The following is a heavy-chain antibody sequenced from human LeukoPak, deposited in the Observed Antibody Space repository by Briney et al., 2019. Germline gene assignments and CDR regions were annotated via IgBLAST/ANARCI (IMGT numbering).Heavy chain of an antibody. Sequence: SETLSLTCTVSGGSISSYYWSWIRQPPGKGLEWIGYIYTSGSTNYNPSLKSRVTISVDTSKNQFSLKLSSVTAADTAVYYCARQELQVPAAPQDYYYYYMDVWGKGTTVTVSS. J-gene: IGHJ6*03. CDR1: GGSISSYY. CDR3: ARQELQVPAAPQDYYYYYMDV. D-gene: IGHD2-2*01. CDR2: IYTSGST. V-gene: IGHV4-4*09.